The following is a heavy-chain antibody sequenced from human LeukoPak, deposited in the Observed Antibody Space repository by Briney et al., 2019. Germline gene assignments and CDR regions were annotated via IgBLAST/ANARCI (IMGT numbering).Heavy chain of an antibody. CDR2: IYYSGST. D-gene: IGHD5-12*01. J-gene: IGHJ3*02. V-gene: IGHV4-59*01. Sequence: SETLSLTCSVSGGSISSGYWTWVRQPPGKGLEWIGYIYYSGSTNYNPSLKSRVTTSLDTSKNQFSLKLSSVTAADTAVYYCARESPYDGAFDIWGQGTVVTVSS. CDR3: ARESPYDGAFDI. CDR1: GGSISSGY.